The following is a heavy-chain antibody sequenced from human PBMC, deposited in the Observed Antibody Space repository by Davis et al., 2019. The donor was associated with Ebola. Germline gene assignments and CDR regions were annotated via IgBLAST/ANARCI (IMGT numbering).Heavy chain of an antibody. CDR3: TRSSPIFEGAMDV. J-gene: IGHJ6*04. Sequence: GESLKVPCVASGFTFKPYCMNWVRQAPGKGLEWVSYIISSSSFIFYADSVKGRFTISRDNAKRSLYMQMNSLRAEDTAVYYCTRSSPIFEGAMDVWGKGTTVTVSS. D-gene: IGHD3-3*01. CDR1: GFTFKPYC. CDR2: IISSSSFI. V-gene: IGHV3-21*01.